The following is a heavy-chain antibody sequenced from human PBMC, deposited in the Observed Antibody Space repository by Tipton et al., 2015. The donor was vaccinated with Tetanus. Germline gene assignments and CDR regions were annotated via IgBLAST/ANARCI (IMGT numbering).Heavy chain of an antibody. Sequence: GSLRLSCAASGFTFNTYAMSWVRQAPGKGLEWVSVIYSGDSRTYYAASVKGRFTISRDNSKNTLYLQMNSLRADDTAVYYCAKSVGSTGLYGMDVWGQGTTVTVTS. J-gene: IGHJ6*02. CDR2: IYSGDSRT. CDR3: AKSVGSTGLYGMDV. V-gene: IGHV3-23*03. D-gene: IGHD1-26*01. CDR1: GFTFNTYA.